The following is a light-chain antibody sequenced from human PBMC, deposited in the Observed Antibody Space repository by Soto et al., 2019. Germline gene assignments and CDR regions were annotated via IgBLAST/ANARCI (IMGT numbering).Light chain of an antibody. CDR3: SSYTRSSTLYV. J-gene: IGLJ1*01. V-gene: IGLV2-14*01. Sequence: QSALPQPASVSGSPGQSITISCTGTSSEVGGYNYVSWYQQNPGKAPKLMIYEFSNRPSGVSNRFSGSKSGNTASLTISGLQPDDEADYYCSSYTRSSTLYVFGTGNKRTVL. CDR1: SSEVGGYNY. CDR2: EFS.